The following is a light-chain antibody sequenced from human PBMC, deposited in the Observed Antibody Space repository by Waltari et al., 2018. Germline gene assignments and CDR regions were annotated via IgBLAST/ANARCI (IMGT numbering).Light chain of an antibody. V-gene: IGKV3-15*01. CDR2: HAS. CDR3: QQYNNWPPST. Sequence: EIVLTQSPATLSLSPGERATLSCRASESVASNLAWYQQRPGQAPRLLIFHASTRATGIPAKFSGSCSWTDFTLTISSLQSEDFAVYYCQQYNNWPPSTFGQGTKVEIK. J-gene: IGKJ1*01. CDR1: ESVASN.